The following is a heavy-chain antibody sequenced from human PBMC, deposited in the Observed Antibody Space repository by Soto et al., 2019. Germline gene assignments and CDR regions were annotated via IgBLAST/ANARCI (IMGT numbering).Heavy chain of an antibody. CDR2: ISFYNGHT. CDR1: GNTVTKYG. J-gene: IGHJ4*02. D-gene: IGHD6-19*01. V-gene: IGHV1-18*01. Sequence: VQLVQSGGEVKKPGASEKVSCKASGNTVTKYGISWVRQAPGQGLEWLGWISFYNGHTNYALKFQDRITFTTDTSTSTASMELRSLTSDDTAVYYCASATSIAVAGKETWGQGTLVTVSS. CDR3: ASATSIAVAGKET.